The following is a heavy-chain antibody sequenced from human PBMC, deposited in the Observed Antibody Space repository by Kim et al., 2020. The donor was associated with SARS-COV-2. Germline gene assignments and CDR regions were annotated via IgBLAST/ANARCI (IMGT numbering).Heavy chain of an antibody. CDR1: GGTFSSYA. CDR2: IIPIFGTA. D-gene: IGHD3-3*01. Sequence: SVKVSCKASGGTFSSYAISWVRQAPGQGLEWMGGIIPIFGTANYAQKFQGRVTITADESTSTAYMELSSLRSEDTAVYYCARGFSTSITIFGVVTYYYGMDVWGQGTTVTVSS. J-gene: IGHJ6*02. CDR3: ARGFSTSITIFGVVTYYYGMDV. V-gene: IGHV1-69*13.